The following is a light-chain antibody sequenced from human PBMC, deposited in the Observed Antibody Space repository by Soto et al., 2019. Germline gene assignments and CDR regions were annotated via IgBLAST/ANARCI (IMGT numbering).Light chain of an antibody. CDR2: DAS. J-gene: IGKJ4*01. CDR3: QQRSNWHS. V-gene: IGKV3-11*01. Sequence: EIVLTQSPATLSLSPGERTTLSCRASQSVSSYLAWYQQKPGQAPRLLIYDASNRATGIPARFSGSGSGTDFTLTISSLEHEAFAVYYCQQRSNWHSFGGGTKVEIK. CDR1: QSVSSY.